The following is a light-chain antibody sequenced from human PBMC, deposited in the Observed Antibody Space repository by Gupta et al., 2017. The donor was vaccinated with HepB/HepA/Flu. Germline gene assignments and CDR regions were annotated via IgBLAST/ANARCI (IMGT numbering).Light chain of an antibody. CDR2: QDS. CDR1: KLGEKY. Sequence: SYELTQPPSVSVSPGPTASITCLGDKLGEKYVCWYQQKPGQSPVLVMYQDSKRPSGSPARFSGSNSGNTATLTISGTQTMDEADYYCQAWDSSSVVFGGGTKLTVL. V-gene: IGLV3-1*01. J-gene: IGLJ2*01. CDR3: QAWDSSSVV.